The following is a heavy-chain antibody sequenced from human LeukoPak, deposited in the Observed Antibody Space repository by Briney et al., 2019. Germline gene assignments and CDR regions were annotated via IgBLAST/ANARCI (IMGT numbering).Heavy chain of an antibody. CDR2: ITNSGGAI. CDR3: ATGRNTFDH. CDR1: GFTFSSYE. J-gene: IGHJ4*02. Sequence: PGGSLRLSCAPSGFTFSSYEMTCVRQAPGKGLEWLSYITNSGGAIYYADSVKGRFTISRDNAKNSLYLQMNSLRAEDTAVYYCATGRNTFDHWGQGTPVTVST. V-gene: IGHV3-48*03. D-gene: IGHD3-10*01.